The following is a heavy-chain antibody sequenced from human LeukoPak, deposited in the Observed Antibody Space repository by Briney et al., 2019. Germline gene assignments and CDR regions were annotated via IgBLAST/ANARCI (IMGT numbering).Heavy chain of an antibody. CDR2: IYTSGST. V-gene: IGHV4-61*02. D-gene: IGHD2-2*02. Sequence: SETLSLTCTVSGGSISSSSYYWSWIRQPAGKGLEWIGRIYTSGSTNYNPSLKSRVTTSVDTSKNQFSLKLSSVTAADTAVYYCARMDVVVPAATPPRGYNWFDPWGQGTLVTVSS. CDR1: GGSISSSSYY. CDR3: ARMDVVVPAATPPRGYNWFDP. J-gene: IGHJ5*02.